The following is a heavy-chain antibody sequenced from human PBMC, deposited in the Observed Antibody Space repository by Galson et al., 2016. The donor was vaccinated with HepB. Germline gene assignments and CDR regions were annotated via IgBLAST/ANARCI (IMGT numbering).Heavy chain of an antibody. Sequence: SETLSLTCTVSGGSISRYYWSWIRQPPGKGLEWIGYIHHTGSTNFNPSLGSRATMSKDTSKNQFSLKLTSVTAADTAVYYCARLQSSSWYGGWFDPWGQGAPVTVSS. D-gene: IGHD6-13*01. CDR3: ARLQSSSWYGGWFDP. CDR1: GGSISRYY. J-gene: IGHJ5*02. V-gene: IGHV4-59*01. CDR2: IHHTGST.